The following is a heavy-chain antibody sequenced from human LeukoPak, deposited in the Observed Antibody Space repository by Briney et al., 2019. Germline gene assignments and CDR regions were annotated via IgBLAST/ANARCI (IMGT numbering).Heavy chain of an antibody. CDR3: ARYYDSSGYSFDY. CDR2: IYYSGST. CDR1: GGSISSSSYY. D-gene: IGHD3-22*01. Sequence: SETLSPACTVSGGSISSSSYYWGWIRQPPGKGLEWIGSIYYSGSTYYNPSLKSRVTISVDTSKNQFSLKLSSVTAADTAVYYCARYYDSSGYSFDYWGQGTLVTVSS. V-gene: IGHV4-39*01. J-gene: IGHJ4*02.